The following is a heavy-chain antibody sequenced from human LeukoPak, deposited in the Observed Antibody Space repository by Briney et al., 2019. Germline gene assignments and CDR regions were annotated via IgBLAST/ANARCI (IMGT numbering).Heavy chain of an antibody. J-gene: IGHJ5*02. Sequence: GASVKVSCKASGYTFTSYDITWVRQAPGQGLEWMGWISGHNGNTNYAQKVQGRVTMTTDTSTSTAYMELRSLRSDDTAVYYCARVSMIVTGGWFDPWGQGTQVTASS. CDR2: ISGHNGNT. D-gene: IGHD3-22*01. CDR1: GYTFTSYD. V-gene: IGHV1-18*01. CDR3: ARVSMIVTGGWFDP.